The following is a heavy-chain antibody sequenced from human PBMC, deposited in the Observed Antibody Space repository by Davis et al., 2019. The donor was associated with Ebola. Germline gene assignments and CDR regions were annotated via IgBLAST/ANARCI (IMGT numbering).Heavy chain of an antibody. CDR1: GFSLSNARMG. Sequence: SGPTLVKPTETLTLTCTVSGFSLSNARMGVSWIRQPPGKALEWLARIYWDDDKFYSTSLKTRLTISKDTSKNQVVLTMTNMDPVDTATYYCARGGPSYDYIWGSYRSGTTNWFDPWGQGTLVTVSS. J-gene: IGHJ5*02. V-gene: IGHV2-70*04. D-gene: IGHD3-16*02. CDR2: IYWDDDK. CDR3: ARGGPSYDYIWGSYRSGTTNWFDP.